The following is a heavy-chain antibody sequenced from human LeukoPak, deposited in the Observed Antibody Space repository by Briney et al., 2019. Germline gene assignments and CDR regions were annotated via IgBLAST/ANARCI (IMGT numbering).Heavy chain of an antibody. CDR2: ISGSGGST. J-gene: IGHJ4*02. D-gene: IGHD6-19*01. V-gene: IGHV3-23*01. CDR3: AKGQRAVAGLRSDY. CDR1: GFTFSSYA. Sequence: PGGSLRLSCAASGFTFSSYAMSWVRQAPGKGLEWVSAISGSGGSTYYADSVKGRFTISRDNSKNTLYLQMNNLRAEDTAVYYCAKGQRAVAGLRSDYWGQGTLVTVSS.